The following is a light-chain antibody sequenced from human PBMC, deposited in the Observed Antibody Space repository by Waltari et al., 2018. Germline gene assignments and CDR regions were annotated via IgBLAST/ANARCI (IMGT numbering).Light chain of an antibody. CDR3: QQYGSSPPT. J-gene: IGKJ1*01. V-gene: IGKV3-20*01. CDR1: QSVTSSY. CDR2: SAS. Sequence: EIVLTQSPGTLSLSPGERVTLSCRASQSVTSSYLAWYQQKPGQAPRLLIYSASNRATGIPDRFRSSGCGTDFTLTIRRLEPEDFAVYCCQQYGSSPPTFGQGTKVEIK.